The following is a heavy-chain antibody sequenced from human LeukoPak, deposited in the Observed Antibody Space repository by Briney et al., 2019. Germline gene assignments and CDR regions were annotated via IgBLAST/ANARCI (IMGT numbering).Heavy chain of an antibody. V-gene: IGHV3-9*01. D-gene: IGHD3-10*01. Sequence: GGSLRLSCAASGFTFDDYAMHWVRQAPGKGLEWVSGISWNSGSIGYADSVKGRFTISRDNAKNSLYLQMNSLRAEDTALYYCAKDTQYYYDSGSLYDAFDIWGQGTMVTVSS. CDR1: GFTFDDYA. J-gene: IGHJ3*02. CDR3: AKDTQYYYDSGSLYDAFDI. CDR2: ISWNSGSI.